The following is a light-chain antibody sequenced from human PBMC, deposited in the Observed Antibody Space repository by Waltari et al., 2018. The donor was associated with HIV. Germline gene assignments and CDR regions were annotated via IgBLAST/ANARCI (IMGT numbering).Light chain of an antibody. CDR3: HQYGETSYT. CDR2: GAS. V-gene: IGKV3-20*01. CDR1: QTLTSNY. J-gene: IGKJ2*01. Sequence: IVLTQSPGTLSLSPGERVRLSCRASQTLTSNYLARFQQKPGQAPRLLIYGASNRATGIPVRFRGSGSGTDFTRTISRLEPEDFAVYYCHQYGETSYTFGQGTKLEIK.